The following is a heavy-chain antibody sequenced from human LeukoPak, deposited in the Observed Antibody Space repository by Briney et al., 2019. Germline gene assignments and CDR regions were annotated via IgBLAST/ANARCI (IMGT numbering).Heavy chain of an antibody. D-gene: IGHD1-26*01. CDR2: ISANNGDT. Sequence: GASVKVSCKASGYTFTSYGISWVRQAPGQGLEWMGWISANNGDTDYPPKLQDRVTMTTDTYTSTAYKELRSLRSDDTAMYYCAKAAGMGDSYYNFYFDYWGQGTLVTVSS. V-gene: IGHV1-18*01. CDR1: GYTFTSYG. CDR3: AKAAGMGDSYYNFYFDY. J-gene: IGHJ4*02.